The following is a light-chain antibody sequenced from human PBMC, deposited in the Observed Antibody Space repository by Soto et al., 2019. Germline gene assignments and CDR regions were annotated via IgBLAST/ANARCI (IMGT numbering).Light chain of an antibody. J-gene: IGKJ1*01. CDR2: GAS. CDR3: QQYVRSPWT. CDR1: QSVSSNY. Sequence: EIVLTQSPGTLSLSPGERATLSCRASQSVSSNYLAWYQQKPGQAPGLLIYGASSRATGIPDRFSGSGSGTDFTLTISRLEPEDFAVYYCQQYVRSPWTFGQGTKVDIK. V-gene: IGKV3-20*01.